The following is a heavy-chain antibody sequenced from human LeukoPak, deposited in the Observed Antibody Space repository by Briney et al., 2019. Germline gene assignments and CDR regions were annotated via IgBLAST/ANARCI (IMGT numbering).Heavy chain of an antibody. Sequence: ASVKVSCKVSGYTLTALALHWVRQAPGKGFEWIGGFDSEEYDTIYAQKFQGRVTMTEDTSTGTAYMQLNSLSFEDTAVYYCATLEPEPGDFGGLTYWGQGTPVTVSS. J-gene: IGHJ4*02. D-gene: IGHD4-17*01. CDR1: GYTLTALA. CDR3: ATLEPEPGDFGGLTY. V-gene: IGHV1-24*01. CDR2: FDSEEYDT.